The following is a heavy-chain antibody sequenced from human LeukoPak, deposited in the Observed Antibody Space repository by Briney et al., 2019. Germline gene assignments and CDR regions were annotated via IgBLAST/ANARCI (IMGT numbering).Heavy chain of an antibody. CDR1: GFTFSTYV. J-gene: IGHJ4*02. V-gene: IGHV3-64D*06. CDR3: VRGTGY. Sequence: PGGSLRLSCSVSGFTFSTYVMHWVRRAPGKGLEYVSAISSNGDNTYYADSVKGRFTISRDNSKNTLYLQMSSLRADDTAVYYCVRGTGYWGRGTLVTVSS. CDR2: ISSNGDNT.